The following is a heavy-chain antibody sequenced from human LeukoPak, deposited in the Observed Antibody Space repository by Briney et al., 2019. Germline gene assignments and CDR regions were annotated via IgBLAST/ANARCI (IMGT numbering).Heavy chain of an antibody. D-gene: IGHD3-22*01. J-gene: IGHJ4*02. CDR3: ARGGRSGYADY. Sequence: SETLSLTCTVSGGSLSSYYWSWIRQPPGKGLEWIGYIYYSGSTNYNRSLKSRVTISVDTSKNQFSLKLSSVTAADTAVYYCARGGRSGYADYWGQGTLVTVSS. CDR2: IYYSGST. CDR1: GGSLSSYY. V-gene: IGHV4-59*01.